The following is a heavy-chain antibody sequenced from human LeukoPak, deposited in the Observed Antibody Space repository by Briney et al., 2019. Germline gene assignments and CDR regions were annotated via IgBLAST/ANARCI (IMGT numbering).Heavy chain of an antibody. J-gene: IGHJ4*02. CDR2: IYYSGST. Sequence: SETLSLTCTVSGGSICNYYWSWIRQPPGKGLEWIAYIYYSGSTNYNPSLKSRVAISVDTSKNHFSLKLSSVTAADTAIYYCTRHRGSGFDYWGQGTLVTVSS. CDR1: GGSICNYY. V-gene: IGHV4-59*08. CDR3: TRHRGSGFDY. D-gene: IGHD6-19*01.